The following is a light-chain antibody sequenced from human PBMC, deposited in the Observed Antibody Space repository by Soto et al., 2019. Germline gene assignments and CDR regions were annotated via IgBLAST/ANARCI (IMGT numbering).Light chain of an antibody. J-gene: IGLJ3*02. CDR3: ETWDSNTRV. CDR1: SGHSSYI. V-gene: IGLV4-60*02. Sequence: QPVLTQSSSASASLGSSVKLTCTLSSGHSSYIIAWHQQQPGKAPRYLMKLESSGSYNKGSGVPDRFSGSSSGADRYLTISNLLFEDEADYYCETWDSNTRVFGGGTKLTVL. CDR2: LESSGSY.